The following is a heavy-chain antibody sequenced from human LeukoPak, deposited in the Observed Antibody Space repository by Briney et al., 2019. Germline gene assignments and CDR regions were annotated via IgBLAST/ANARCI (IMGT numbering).Heavy chain of an antibody. CDR2: ISSSGSTI. Sequence: GGSLRLSCAASGFTFSSYEMNWVRQAPGKGLEWVSYISSSGSTIYYADSVKGRFTISRDNAKNSLYLQMNSLGAEDTAVYYCASFRRDGYNYWGQGTLVTVSS. D-gene: IGHD5-24*01. J-gene: IGHJ4*02. CDR3: ASFRRDGYNY. V-gene: IGHV3-48*03. CDR1: GFTFSSYE.